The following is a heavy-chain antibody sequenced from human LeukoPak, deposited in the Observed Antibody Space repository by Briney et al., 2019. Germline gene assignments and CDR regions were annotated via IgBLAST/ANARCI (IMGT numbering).Heavy chain of an antibody. Sequence: GGSLRLSCTASGFTFGDYAMSWVRQAPGKGLEWVGLIRSKAYGGTTEYAASVKGRFTISRDDSKSIAYLQMNSLKTEDTAVYYCTRGGTYYDFWSGYYPCHYWGQGTLVTVSS. J-gene: IGHJ4*02. CDR1: GFTFGDYA. D-gene: IGHD3-3*01. CDR2: IRSKAYGGTT. V-gene: IGHV3-49*04. CDR3: TRGGTYYDFWSGYYPCHY.